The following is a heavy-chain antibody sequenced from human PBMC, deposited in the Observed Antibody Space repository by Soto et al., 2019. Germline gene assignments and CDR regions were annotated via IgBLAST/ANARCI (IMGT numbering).Heavy chain of an antibody. V-gene: IGHV3-53*01. CDR3: ARGRPSGSLYYFDY. Sequence: GGSLRLSCAASGFTVSSNYMSWVRQAPGKGLEWVSVIYSGGSTYYADSVKGRFTISRDNSKNTLYLQMNSLRAEDTAVYYCARGRPSGSLYYFDYWGQGTLVTVSS. CDR2: IYSGGST. J-gene: IGHJ4*02. CDR1: GFTVSSNY. D-gene: IGHD1-26*01.